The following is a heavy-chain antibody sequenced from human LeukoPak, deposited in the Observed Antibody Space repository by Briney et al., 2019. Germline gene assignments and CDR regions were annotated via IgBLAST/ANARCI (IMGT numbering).Heavy chain of an antibody. V-gene: IGHV3-30*02. CDR2: VRYDGGNE. D-gene: IGHD3-22*01. CDR1: GFTFSRYG. Sequence: GGTLRLSCAASGFTFSRYGMSWVRQAPGKGLEWVAFVRYDGGNEYYGDSVRGRFTISRDNFRNTLSLYMASLTPEDTAVYYCAKDGDDCIDSWGQGTLVTVSS. CDR3: AKDGDDCIDS. J-gene: IGHJ4*02.